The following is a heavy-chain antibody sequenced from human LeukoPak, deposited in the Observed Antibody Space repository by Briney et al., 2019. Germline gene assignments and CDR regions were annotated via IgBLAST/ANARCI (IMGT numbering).Heavy chain of an antibody. CDR2: ISSSSSTI. J-gene: IGHJ3*02. Sequence: GGSLRLSCAASGFTFSSYSMNWVRQAPGKGLGWVSNISSSSSTIYYADSVKGRFTISRDNAKNSLYLQMNSLRAEDTAVYYCARWYYYDSSGYYSDDAFDIWGQGTMVTVSS. D-gene: IGHD3-22*01. CDR3: ARWYYYDSSGYYSDDAFDI. CDR1: GFTFSSYS. V-gene: IGHV3-48*01.